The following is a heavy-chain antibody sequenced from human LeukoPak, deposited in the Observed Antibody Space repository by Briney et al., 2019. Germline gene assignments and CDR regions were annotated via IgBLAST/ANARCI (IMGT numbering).Heavy chain of an antibody. V-gene: IGHV4-34*01. CDR1: GGSFSDYY. J-gene: IGHJ4*02. Sequence: SETLSLTCAVYGGSFSDYYWTWIRQPPGKGLEWIGEINHSGSTNYNPSLKSRVTISVDTSKNQFSLKLSSVTAADTAVYYCARGRTGDYWGQGTLVTVSS. CDR3: ARGRTGDY. CDR2: INHSGST.